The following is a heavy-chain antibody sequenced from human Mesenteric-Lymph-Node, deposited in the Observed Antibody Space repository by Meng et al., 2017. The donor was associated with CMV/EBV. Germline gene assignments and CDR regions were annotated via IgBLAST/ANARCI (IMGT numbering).Heavy chain of an antibody. J-gene: IGHJ4*02. Sequence: GGSLRLSCAASGFTFSSYAMYWVRQAPGKGLEWVAVISYDGSNKYYADSVKGRFTISRDNSKNTLYLQMNSLRAEDTAVYYCATSRTFDYWGQGTLVTVS. CDR3: ATSRTFDY. CDR2: ISYDGSNK. V-gene: IGHV3-30-3*01. CDR1: GFTFSSYA.